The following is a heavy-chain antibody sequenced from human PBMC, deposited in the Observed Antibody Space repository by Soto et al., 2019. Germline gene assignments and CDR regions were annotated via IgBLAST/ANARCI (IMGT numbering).Heavy chain of an antibody. V-gene: IGHV3-7*01. J-gene: IGHJ4*02. CDR3: ARDFYGGYTYGPGDY. D-gene: IGHD5-18*01. Sequence: PGGSPRHSCASTGYMFSAFCMSWGRQAPGKGLEWVANIHGDGATIYYVDSVKGRFTISRDNAKRSLYLHMNTLRAEDTAVYYCARDFYGGYTYGPGDYWGQGDLVTVLL. CDR1: GYMFSAFC. CDR2: IHGDGATI.